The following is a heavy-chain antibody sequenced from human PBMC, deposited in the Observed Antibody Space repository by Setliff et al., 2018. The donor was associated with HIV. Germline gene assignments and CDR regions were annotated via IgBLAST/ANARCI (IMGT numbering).Heavy chain of an antibody. CDR3: AINDRTYFYDSSGYYGNWFDP. CDR1: GYTFTSYE. J-gene: IGHJ5*02. V-gene: IGHV1-8*02. Sequence: GASVKVSCKASGYTFTSYEINWVRQATGQGLEWMGWMNPNSGNTGYAQKFQGRVTMTRNTSISTAYMELTSLRSEDTAVYYCAINDRTYFYDSSGYYGNWFDPWGQGTLVTVSS. D-gene: IGHD3-22*01. CDR2: MNPNSGNT.